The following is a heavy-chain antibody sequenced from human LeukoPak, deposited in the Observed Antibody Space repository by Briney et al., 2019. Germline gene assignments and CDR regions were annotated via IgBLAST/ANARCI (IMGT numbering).Heavy chain of an antibody. CDR2: ISYDGSNK. V-gene: IGHV3-30*18. J-gene: IGHJ4*02. Sequence: GRSLRHSCAASGFTFSSYGMHWVRQAPGKGLEWVAVISYDGSNKYYADSVKGRFTISRDNSKNTLYLQMNSLRAEDAAVYYCAKDRRYGSGRMGYFDYWGQGTLVTVSS. CDR3: AKDRRYGSGRMGYFDY. CDR1: GFTFSSYG. D-gene: IGHD3-10*01.